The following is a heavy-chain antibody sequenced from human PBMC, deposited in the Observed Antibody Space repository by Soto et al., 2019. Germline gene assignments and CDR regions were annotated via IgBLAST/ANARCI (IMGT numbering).Heavy chain of an antibody. D-gene: IGHD5-12*01. CDR3: AKDRGYSGYGSIFDY. CDR2: ISGSGGSS. V-gene: IGHV3-23*01. CDR1: GFTFSSYA. Sequence: EVQLLESGGGLVQPGGSLRLSCAVSGFTFSSYAMSWVRQAPGKGLEWVSGISGSGGSSDYADSVKGRFTISRDNSKNTLYLQMNSLRAEDTAGYHGAKDRGYSGYGSIFDYWGQGTLVTVSS. J-gene: IGHJ4*02.